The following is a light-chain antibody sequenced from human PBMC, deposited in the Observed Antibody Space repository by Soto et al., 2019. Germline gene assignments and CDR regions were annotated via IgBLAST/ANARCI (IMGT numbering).Light chain of an antibody. V-gene: IGLV2-14*01. Sequence: QSALTQPASVSGSPGQSITISCTGTSSDVGSYTYVSWFQQHPGKAPKLIIYDVHNRPSGVSDRFSGSKSGNTASLTISGLQAADEADYYCSSYRGDSTEVFGGGTKLTVL. CDR2: DVH. J-gene: IGLJ2*01. CDR3: SSYRGDSTEV. CDR1: SSDVGSYTY.